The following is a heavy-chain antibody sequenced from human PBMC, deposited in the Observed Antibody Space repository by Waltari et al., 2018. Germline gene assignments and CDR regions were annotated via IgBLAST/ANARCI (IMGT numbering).Heavy chain of an antibody. CDR3: ARDSGYNFLYYFDL. J-gene: IGHJ4*02. D-gene: IGHD5-12*01. CDR2: FCTSGSS. V-gene: IGHV4-61*02. Sequence: QVQLQESGPGLVKPSQTLSLTCTVAGASLSSDSYCWTWIRQPAGKPLGWVGRFCTSGSSNSTPSLMSRVTVSVDTSKNQFSLRLTSVTAADTAVYYCARDSGYNFLYYFDLWGQGVRVTVSS. CDR1: GASLSSDSYC.